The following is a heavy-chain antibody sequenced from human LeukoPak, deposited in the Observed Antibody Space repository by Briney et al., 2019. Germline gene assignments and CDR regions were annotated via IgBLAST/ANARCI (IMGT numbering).Heavy chain of an antibody. CDR2: ITTGDGKT. CDR3: AKKVVVGATSPYSDFQD. J-gene: IGHJ1*01. CDR1: GFTFSSYT. D-gene: IGHD1-26*01. Sequence: PGGSLRLSCTASGFTFSSYTMTWVRQAPGKGLKWVSTITTGDGKTYYADSVKGRFTVSRDDSKNTLYLQMNSLRAEDTALYYCAKKVVVGATSPYSDFQDWGQGTLVTVSS. V-gene: IGHV3-23*01.